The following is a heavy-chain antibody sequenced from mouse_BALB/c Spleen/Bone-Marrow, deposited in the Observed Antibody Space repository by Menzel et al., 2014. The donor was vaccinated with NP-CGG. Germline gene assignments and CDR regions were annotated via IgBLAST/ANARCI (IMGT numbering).Heavy chain of an antibody. CDR3: ERGDYRCLYFDY. D-gene: IGHD2-14*01. V-gene: IGHV10-1*02. Sequence: EVKLVESGGGLVQPKGSLKLSCAASGFTFNIYAMNWVRQAPGKGLEWVARIRSKSKNYETYYADSVKDRFIISRDDSQTMFYLQMNNLKTEDTAIYYCERGDYRCLYFDYWGQGTTLTVSS. CDR1: GFTFNIYA. J-gene: IGHJ2*01. CDR2: IRSKSKNYET.